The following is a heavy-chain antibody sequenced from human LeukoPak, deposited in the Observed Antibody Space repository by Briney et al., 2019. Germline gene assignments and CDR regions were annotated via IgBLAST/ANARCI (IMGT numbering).Heavy chain of an antibody. Sequence: QPGGSLRLSCAASGFTFSDYGMHWVRQDPGKGLEWVAVIAHDASVAYYADWVKGRFTISRDNSRNTLYLQMNSLRAEDTAVYYCAKEPAPYSSGWYFPDGHWGQGALVTVSS. CDR3: AKEPAPYSSGWYFPDGH. CDR2: IAHDASVA. J-gene: IGHJ4*02. CDR1: GFTFSDYG. D-gene: IGHD6-19*01. V-gene: IGHV3-30*18.